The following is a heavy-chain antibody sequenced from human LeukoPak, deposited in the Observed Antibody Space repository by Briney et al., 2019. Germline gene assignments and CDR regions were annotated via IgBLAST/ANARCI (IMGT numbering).Heavy chain of an antibody. CDR3: ARGRTYYYDSSGYYYYFDY. J-gene: IGHJ4*02. CDR2: INHSGST. V-gene: IGHV4-34*01. D-gene: IGHD3-22*01. CDR1: GGSFSGYY. Sequence: SETLSLTCAVYGGSFSGYYWSWIREPPGKGMEWIGEINHSGSTNYNPSLKGRVTISVDTSKNQFSLKLSSVTAADTAVYYCARGRTYYYDSSGYYYYFDYWGQGTLVTVSS.